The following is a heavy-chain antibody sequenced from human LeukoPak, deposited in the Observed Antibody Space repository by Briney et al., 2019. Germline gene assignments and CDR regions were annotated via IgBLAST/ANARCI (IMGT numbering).Heavy chain of an antibody. CDR1: GCTFSADY. D-gene: IGHD2-2*02. J-gene: IGHJ5*02. CDR2: INPGNGDT. V-gene: IGHV1-3*03. CDR3: TLYNH. Sequence: ASVKVSCKASGCTFSADYLHWVRQAPGQGLEWVGCINPGNGDTRYGPEFQGRVTISSDTSASTAYMELRILRSEDMAVYYCTLYNHWGQGTLVTVSS.